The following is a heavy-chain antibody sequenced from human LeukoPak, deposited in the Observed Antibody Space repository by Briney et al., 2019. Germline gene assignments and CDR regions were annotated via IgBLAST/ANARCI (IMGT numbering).Heavy chain of an antibody. CDR2: ISGSGGST. J-gene: IGHJ4*02. CDR1: GFTFSSYG. Sequence: GGSLRLSCAASGFTFSSYGMSWVRQAPGKGLEWVSAISGSGGSTYYADSVKGRFTISRDNAKNSLYLQMNSLRVEDTAVYYCARAQQWSFDSWGQGTLVTVSS. V-gene: IGHV3-23*01. CDR3: ARAQQWSFDS. D-gene: IGHD6-19*01.